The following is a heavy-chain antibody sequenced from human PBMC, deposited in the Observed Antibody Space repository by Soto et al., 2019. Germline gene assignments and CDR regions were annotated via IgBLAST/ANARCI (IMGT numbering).Heavy chain of an antibody. D-gene: IGHD6-19*01. CDR1: GGSIISYY. Sequence: SETLSLTCTVSGGSIISYYWSWIRQPPGKGLEWIGSIYYSGSTYYNPSLKSRVTISVDTSKNQFSLKLSSVTAADTAVYYCARNRVYRGWLDYWGQGTLVTVSS. CDR3: ARNRVYRGWLDY. V-gene: IGHV4-39*01. J-gene: IGHJ4*02. CDR2: IYYSGST.